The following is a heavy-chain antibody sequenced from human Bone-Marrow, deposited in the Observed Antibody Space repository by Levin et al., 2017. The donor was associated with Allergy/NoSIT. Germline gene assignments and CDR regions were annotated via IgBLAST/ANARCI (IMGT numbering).Heavy chain of an antibody. J-gene: IGHJ6*02. CDR3: AGLRLLPGYYYYGMDV. CDR2: IYYSGST. CDR1: GASITSSSYY. V-gene: IGHV4-39*01. Sequence: SETLSLTCTVSGASITSSSYYWGWIRQPPGKGLEWIGNIYYSGSTYYNPSLKSRVTMWVDTSKNKFSLKLTSVTADDTAIYYCAGLRLLPGYYYYGMDVWGQGTTVTVSS. D-gene: IGHD6-19*01.